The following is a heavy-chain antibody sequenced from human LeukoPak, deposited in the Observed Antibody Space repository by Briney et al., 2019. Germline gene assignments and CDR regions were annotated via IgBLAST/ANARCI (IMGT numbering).Heavy chain of an antibody. J-gene: IGHJ4*02. Sequence: ASVKVSCKASGYTFTSYDIGWVRQAPGQELEWMGWMNPHSGSTGYAHKFQGRVTMTRNTSISTAYMELRSPRSEDTAMYYCARGPGGSGWYYFNYWGQGTLVTVSS. CDR1: GYTFTSYD. V-gene: IGHV1-8*01. D-gene: IGHD6-19*01. CDR2: MNPHSGST. CDR3: ARGPGGSGWYYFNY.